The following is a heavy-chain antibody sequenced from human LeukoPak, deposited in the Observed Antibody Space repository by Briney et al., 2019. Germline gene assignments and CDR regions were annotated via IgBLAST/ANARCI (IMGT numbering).Heavy chain of an antibody. Sequence: SETLSLTCAVSGYSISSGYYWGWIRQPPGKGLEWIGSIYHSGSTYYNPSFKSRVTISVDTSKNQFSLKLSSVTAADTAVYYCARHDHGTGIAAAGVDYWGQGTLVTVSS. V-gene: IGHV4-38-2*01. CDR2: IYHSGST. CDR3: ARHDHGTGIAAAGVDY. CDR1: GYSISSGYY. J-gene: IGHJ4*02. D-gene: IGHD6-13*01.